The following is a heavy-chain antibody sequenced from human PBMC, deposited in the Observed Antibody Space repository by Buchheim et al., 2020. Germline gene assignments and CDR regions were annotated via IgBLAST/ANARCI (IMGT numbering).Heavy chain of an antibody. D-gene: IGHD5-12*01. J-gene: IGHJ5*02. V-gene: IGHV4-4*02. Sequence: QVQLQESGPGLVQPSWTLSLTCAVSGGSISSSNWWSWVRQPPGKGLEWIGEIYHSGSPYYNPSLKSRVTISDAKSKNQFLPKLSSVTAADTAVYYCASRASEEWLRPGWFDPWGQGTL. CDR3: ASRASEEWLRPGWFDP. CDR1: GGSISSSNW. CDR2: IYHSGSP.